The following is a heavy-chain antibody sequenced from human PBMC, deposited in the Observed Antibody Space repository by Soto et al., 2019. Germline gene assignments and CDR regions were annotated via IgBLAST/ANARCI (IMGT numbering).Heavy chain of an antibody. Sequence: QVQLQESGPGLVKPSETLSLTCTVSGGSIDGYNCAWIRQPPGKALEWVGYVYYNRGSSYNPSLTSPVTVSMDTSKSQFSLQLRSVPAADPALYYCARQGIGNLHALVDVWCRGTTVTVSS. D-gene: IGHD2-2*01. V-gene: IGHV4-59*08. CDR2: VYYNRGS. CDR3: ARQGIGNLHALVDV. J-gene: IGHJ6*02. CDR1: GGSIDGYN.